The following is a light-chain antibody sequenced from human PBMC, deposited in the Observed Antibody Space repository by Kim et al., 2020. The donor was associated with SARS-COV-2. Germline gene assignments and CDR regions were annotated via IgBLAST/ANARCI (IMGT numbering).Light chain of an antibody. J-gene: IGLJ2*01. V-gene: IGLV3-19*01. Sequence: SSELTQDPAVSVALGQTIRITCQGDNLRSFYSTWYQQKPGQAPVLVMYNKNDRPSEIPDRFSGSSSGNTASLTITGAQAEDEADYYCSSRDSSGIHLVVFGGGTQLTVL. CDR1: NLRSFY. CDR3: SSRDSSGIHLVV. CDR2: NKN.